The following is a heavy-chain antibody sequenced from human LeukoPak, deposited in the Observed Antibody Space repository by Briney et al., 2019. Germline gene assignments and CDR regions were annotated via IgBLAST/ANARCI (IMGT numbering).Heavy chain of an antibody. D-gene: IGHD2-15*01. CDR2: ISWNSGSI. Sequence: GRSPRLSCAASGFTFDDYAMHWVRQAPGKGLEWVSGISWNSGSIGYADSVKGRFTISRDNAKNSLDLQMNSLRAEDTALYFCAKANATDAWGQGTTVTVSS. J-gene: IGHJ6*02. CDR3: AKANATDA. CDR1: GFTFDDYA. V-gene: IGHV3-9*01.